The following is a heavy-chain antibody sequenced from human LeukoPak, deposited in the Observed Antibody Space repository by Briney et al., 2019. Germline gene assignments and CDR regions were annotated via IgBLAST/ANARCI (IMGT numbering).Heavy chain of an antibody. CDR3: ARVPHDHSLDY. V-gene: IGHV4-34*01. CDR1: GGSFSGYS. CDR2: INHSGST. J-gene: IGHJ4*02. Sequence: SETLSLTCAVYGGSFSGYSRSWIRQPPGKGLEWIGEINHSGSTNYNPSLKSRVTISVDTSNNQFSLKLSSVTAADTAVYYCARVPHDHSLDYWGQGALVTVS. D-gene: IGHD3-3*01.